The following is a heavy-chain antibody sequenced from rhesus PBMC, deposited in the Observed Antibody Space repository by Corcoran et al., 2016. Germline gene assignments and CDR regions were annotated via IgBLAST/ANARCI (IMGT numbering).Heavy chain of an antibody. J-gene: IGHJ4*01. CDR1: GGPIRSND. V-gene: IGHV4-160*01. D-gene: IGHD6-31*01. CDR2: IYGSGGST. CDR3: AKGGAAAH. Sequence: QVQLQESGPGLVKPSETLSLTCAVSGGPIRSNDWRWIRQAPGKGREWIGRIYGSGGSTDYNPSLKSRVTISTDTSKNQFSLRLSSVTAADTAVYYCAKGGAAAHWGQGVLVTVSS.